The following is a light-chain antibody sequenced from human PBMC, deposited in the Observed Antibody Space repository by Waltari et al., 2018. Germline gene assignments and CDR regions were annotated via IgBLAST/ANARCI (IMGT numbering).Light chain of an antibody. CDR2: STN. J-gene: IGLJ2*01. V-gene: IGLV8-61*02. Sequence: QTVVTQEPSFSVSPGGTVTLTCGLSSGSVSTSYYPSWYQQTPGQAPRTLIYSTNTPSSGVPDCFSGSILGNKAALTITGAQADDESDYYCVLYMGSVVFGGGTKLTVL. CDR3: VLYMGSVV. CDR1: SGSVSTSYY.